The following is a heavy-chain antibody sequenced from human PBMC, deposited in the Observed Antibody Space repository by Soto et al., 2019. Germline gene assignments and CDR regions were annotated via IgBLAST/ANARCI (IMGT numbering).Heavy chain of an antibody. V-gene: IGHV4-39*01. CDR3: AKGGSGSYSNAFDI. J-gene: IGHJ3*02. CDR1: GGSISSSSYY. Sequence: SETLSLTCTVSGGSISSSSYYWGWIRQPPGKGQKWIGSIYYSGSTYYNPSLKSRVTISVDTSKNQFSLKLSSVTAADTAVYYCAKGGSGSYSNAFDIWGQGTMVT. CDR2: IYYSGST. D-gene: IGHD3-10*01.